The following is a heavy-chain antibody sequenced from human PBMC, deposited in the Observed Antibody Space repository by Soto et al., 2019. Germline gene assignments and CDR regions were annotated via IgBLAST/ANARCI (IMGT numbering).Heavy chain of an antibody. J-gene: IGHJ6*02. Sequence: GGSLRLSCAASGFTFSSYAMSWVRQAPGKGLEWVSAISGSGGSTYYADSVKGRFTISRDNSKNTLYLQMNSLRAEDTAVYYCAKDQAPAAGYYYYYGMDVWGQGTTVTVSS. CDR2: ISGSGGST. CDR3: AKDQAPAAGYYYYYGMDV. CDR1: GFTFSSYA. V-gene: IGHV3-23*01. D-gene: IGHD6-13*01.